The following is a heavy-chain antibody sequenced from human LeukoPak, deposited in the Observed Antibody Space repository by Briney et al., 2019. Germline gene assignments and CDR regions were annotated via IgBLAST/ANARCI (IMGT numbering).Heavy chain of an antibody. J-gene: IGHJ5*02. CDR2: INPNSGGT. Sequence: ASVKVSCTASGYSFSDFYIHWLRQAPGQGLEWLGWINPNSGGTNFAQYFQGRVTMTRDTSTSTVYMELSSLRSDDTAVYYCARGVPYDSSGYYELRNWFDPWGQGTLVTVSS. D-gene: IGHD3-22*01. V-gene: IGHV1-2*02. CDR1: GYSFSDFY. CDR3: ARGVPYDSSGYYELRNWFDP.